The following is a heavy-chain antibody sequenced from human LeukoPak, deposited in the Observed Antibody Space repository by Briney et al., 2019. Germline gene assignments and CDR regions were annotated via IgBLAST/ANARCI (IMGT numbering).Heavy chain of an antibody. CDR1: GGSISSFY. D-gene: IGHD1-26*01. V-gene: IGHV4-59*01. Sequence: SETLSLTCTVSGGSISSFYWSWIRQPPGKGLEWIGYIYYSGSTNYNPSLKSRVTISVDTSKNQFSLRLSSVTAADTAVYYCARGSGSYYYGMDVWGQGTTVTVSS. J-gene: IGHJ6*02. CDR2: IYYSGST. CDR3: ARGSGSYYYGMDV.